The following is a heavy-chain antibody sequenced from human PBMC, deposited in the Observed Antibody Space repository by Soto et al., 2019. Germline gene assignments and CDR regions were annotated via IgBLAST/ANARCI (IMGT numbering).Heavy chain of an antibody. CDR2: ISAYNGNT. CDR1: GYTFTSYG. V-gene: IGHV1-18*04. D-gene: IGHD1-26*01. J-gene: IGHJ6*02. CDR3: ARDGALLRRRDSGYNYNYYGMDV. Sequence: QVQLVQSGAEVKKPGASVKVSCKASGYTFTSYGFSWVRQAPGQGLEWMGWISAYNGNTKYAQKLQGRVTMTTDTSTSTAYMELRSLRSDDTAVYYCARDGALLRRRDSGYNYNYYGMDVWGQGTTVTVS.